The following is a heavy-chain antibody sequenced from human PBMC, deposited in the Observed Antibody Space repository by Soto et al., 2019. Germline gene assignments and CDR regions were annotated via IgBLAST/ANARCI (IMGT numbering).Heavy chain of an antibody. D-gene: IGHD3-22*01. CDR2: IYYSGST. V-gene: IGHV4-30-4*01. CDR1: GGSISSGDYY. J-gene: IGHJ4*02. Sequence: SETLSLTCTVSGGSISSGDYYWSWIRQPPGKGLEWIGYIYYSGSTYYNPSLKSRVTISVDTSKNQFSLKLSSVTAADTAVYYCARGDDYYDSSGYGDYWGQGALVTVSS. CDR3: ARGDDYYDSSGYGDY.